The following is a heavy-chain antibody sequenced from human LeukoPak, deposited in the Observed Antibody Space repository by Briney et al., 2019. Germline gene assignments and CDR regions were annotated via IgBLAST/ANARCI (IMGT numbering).Heavy chain of an antibody. V-gene: IGHV1-8*01. CDR3: ARGRGRRTGFDP. CDR1: GYTFTSYD. Sequence: ASAKVSCKASGYTFTSYDINWVRQATGQGLEWMGWMNPNSGNTGYAQKFQGRVTMTRNTSISTAYMELSSLRSEDTAVYYCARGRGRRTGFDPWGQGTLVTVSS. CDR2: MNPNSGNT. D-gene: IGHD3-16*01. J-gene: IGHJ5*02.